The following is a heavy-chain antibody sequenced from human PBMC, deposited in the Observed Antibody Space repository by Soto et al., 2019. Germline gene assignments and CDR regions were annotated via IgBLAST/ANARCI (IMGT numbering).Heavy chain of an antibody. CDR1: GFSFTGYY. D-gene: IGHD3-16*01. Sequence: ASVKVSCKASGFSFTGYYIHWLRQAPGQGLEWMGWINAHSGGTEYAQKFQGRVTLTRDTSIATAYLTLTSLTSDDTALYYCAKEFTRPIAYWLDPWGQGTQVTVSS. J-gene: IGHJ5*02. CDR3: AKEFTRPIAYWLDP. V-gene: IGHV1-2*02. CDR2: INAHSGGT.